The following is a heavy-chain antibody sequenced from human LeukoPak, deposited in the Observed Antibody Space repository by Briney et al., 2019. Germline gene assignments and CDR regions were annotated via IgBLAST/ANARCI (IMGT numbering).Heavy chain of an antibody. J-gene: IGHJ4*02. D-gene: IGHD2-2*01. V-gene: IGHV4-34*01. Sequence: SETLSLTCAVYGGSFSGYYWSWIRQPPGKGLEWIGEINHSGSTSYNPSLKSRVTISVDTSKNQFSLKLSSVTAADTAVYYCARGRVVPAAIKGGVDYWGQGTLVTVSS. CDR2: INHSGST. CDR3: ARGRVVPAAIKGGVDY. CDR1: GGSFSGYY.